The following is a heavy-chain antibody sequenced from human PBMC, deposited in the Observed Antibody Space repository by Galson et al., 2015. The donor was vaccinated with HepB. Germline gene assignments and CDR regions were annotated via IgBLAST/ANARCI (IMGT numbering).Heavy chain of an antibody. V-gene: IGHV3-11*06. CDR2: ISSTGTYT. D-gene: IGHD4-17*01. Sequence: LRLSCAASGFPFSDYYMSWIRQAPGKGLEWLSYISSTGTYTNYADSVKGRFTISRDNAKNSLYLQMNNLRAEDTAVYYCARVADADYGDHSHFDYWGQGTLLTVSS. J-gene: IGHJ4*02. CDR3: ARVADADYGDHSHFDY. CDR1: GFPFSDYY.